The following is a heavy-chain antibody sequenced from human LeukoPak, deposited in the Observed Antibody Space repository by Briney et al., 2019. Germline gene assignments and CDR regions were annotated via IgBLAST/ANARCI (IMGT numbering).Heavy chain of an antibody. CDR1: GFTFDDYA. V-gene: IGHV3-43*02. CDR2: ISGDGGST. Sequence: GGSLRLSCAASGFTFDDYAMHWDRQAPGKGLEWVSLISGDGGSTYYADSVKGRFTISRDNSKNSLYLQMNSLRTEDTALYYCAKDASLYSSSWYRRYYYYSMDVWGQGTTVTVSS. CDR3: AKDASLYSSSWYRRYYYYSMDV. J-gene: IGHJ6*02. D-gene: IGHD6-13*01.